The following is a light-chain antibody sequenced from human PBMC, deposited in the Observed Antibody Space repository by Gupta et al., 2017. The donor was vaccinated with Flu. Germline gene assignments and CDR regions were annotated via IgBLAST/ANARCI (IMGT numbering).Light chain of an antibody. Sequence: AVVTQEPSLTVSPGGTVTLTCGSSTGPVTSGLCPYWFQQKPGQAPTTLIYDISNKHSWIPARFSGSLLGGKAALTLSGAQPEDEAEYYCLLFCSGVRVFGGGTKLTVL. V-gene: IGLV7-46*01. J-gene: IGLJ3*02. CDR3: LLFCSGVRV. CDR1: TGPVTSGLC. CDR2: DIS.